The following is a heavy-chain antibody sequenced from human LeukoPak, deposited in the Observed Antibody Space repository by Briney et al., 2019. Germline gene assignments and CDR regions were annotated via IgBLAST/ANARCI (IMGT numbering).Heavy chain of an antibody. CDR2: MNPNSGNT. V-gene: IGHV1-8*02. D-gene: IGHD1-26*01. CDR3: ARRSPIAGATIRYYYYYYMDV. CDR1: GYTFTGYY. Sequence: ASVKVSCKASGYTFTGYYMHWVRQAPGQGLEWMGWMNPNSGNTGYAQKFQGRVTMTRNTSISTAYMELSSLRSEDTAVYYCARRSPIAGATIRYYYYYYMDVWGKGTTVTVSS. J-gene: IGHJ6*03.